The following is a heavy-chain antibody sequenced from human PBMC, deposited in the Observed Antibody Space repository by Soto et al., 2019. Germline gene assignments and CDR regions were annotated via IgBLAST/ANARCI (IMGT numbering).Heavy chain of an antibody. CDR1: GFTCNSYG. Sequence: GGPLRLSCAASGFTCNSYGIHWVRQDPGKGLEWVAVISHDGSKTNYAESVKGRVTNSRDNSKDTVYLQMNSLRAEDTAVYYCAKDTYYYSSRGYYVFDSWGQGILLTVSS. D-gene: IGHD3-22*01. CDR2: ISHDGSKT. V-gene: IGHV3-30*18. J-gene: IGHJ4*02. CDR3: AKDTYYYSSRGYYVFDS.